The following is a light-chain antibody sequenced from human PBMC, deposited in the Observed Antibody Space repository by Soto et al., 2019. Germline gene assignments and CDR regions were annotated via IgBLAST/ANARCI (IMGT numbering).Light chain of an antibody. Sequence: EIVLTQSPDTLSLSPGERATLSCRASQSVNSQFFAWHQQKPGQAPRLLIHGASNRAAGIPDRFSGSGSGTDFTLTISRLEPEDFAVYYCHKYGRSPRKCGQGNTGAIK. V-gene: IGKV3-20*01. J-gene: IGKJ1*01. CDR2: GAS. CDR3: HKYGRSPRK. CDR1: QSVNSQF.